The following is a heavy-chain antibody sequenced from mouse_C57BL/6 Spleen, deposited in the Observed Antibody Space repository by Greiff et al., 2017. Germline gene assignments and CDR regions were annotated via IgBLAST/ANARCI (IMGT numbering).Heavy chain of an antibody. CDR2: IYPGSGST. CDR1: GYTFTSYW. Sequence: VQGVESGAELVKPGASVKMSCKASGYTFTSYWITWVKQRPGQGLEWIGDIYPGSGSTNYNEKFKSKATLTVDTSSSTAYMQLSSLTSEDSAVYYCARDTFDYWGQGTTLTVSS. J-gene: IGHJ2*01. CDR3: ARDTFDY. V-gene: IGHV1-55*01.